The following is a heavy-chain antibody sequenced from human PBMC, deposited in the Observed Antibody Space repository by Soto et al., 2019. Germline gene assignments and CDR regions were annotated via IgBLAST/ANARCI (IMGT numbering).Heavy chain of an antibody. CDR1: GYTFNSYG. CDR2: ISAYNGNT. D-gene: IGHD2-15*01. J-gene: IGHJ5*02. V-gene: IGHV1-18*01. Sequence: GASLKVSCKSSGYTFNSYGISWVRQAPGQGLEWMGWISAYNGNTNYAQKLQGRVTMTTDTSTSTAYMELRSLRSDDTAVYYCARYCSGGSCYWSHWFDPWGQGTLVTVSS. CDR3: ARYCSGGSCYWSHWFDP.